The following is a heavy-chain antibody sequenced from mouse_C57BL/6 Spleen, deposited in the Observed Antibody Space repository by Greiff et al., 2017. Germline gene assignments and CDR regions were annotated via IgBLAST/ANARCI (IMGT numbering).Heavy chain of an antibody. CDR1: GYTFTDYY. CDR3: ASGGDFDY. V-gene: IGHV1-76*01. Sequence: QVQLQQSGAELVRPGASVKLSCKASGYTFTDYYINWVKQRPGQGLEWIARIYPGSGNTYYNEKFKGKATLTADKSSSTAYMQLSSLTSEDSAVYFCASGGDFDYWGQGTTLTVSS. CDR2: IYPGSGNT. J-gene: IGHJ2*01.